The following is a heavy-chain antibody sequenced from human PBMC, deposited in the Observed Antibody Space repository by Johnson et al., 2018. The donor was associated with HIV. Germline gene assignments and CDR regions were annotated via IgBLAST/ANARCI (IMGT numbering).Heavy chain of an antibody. V-gene: IGHV3-11*04. CDR1: GFSFSDYY. D-gene: IGHD3-10*01. CDR2: ITNSAETM. J-gene: IGHJ3*02. Sequence: QVQLVESGGGWVKPGGSLRLSCAASGFSFSDYYMSWIRQAPGKGLEWVSFITNSAETMYYADSVKDRFTISRDNAKNSLHLQMNSLRAEDTAVYYCAKHWGGTIWVPDGFDIWGQGTMVTVSS. CDR3: AKHWGGTIWVPDGFDI.